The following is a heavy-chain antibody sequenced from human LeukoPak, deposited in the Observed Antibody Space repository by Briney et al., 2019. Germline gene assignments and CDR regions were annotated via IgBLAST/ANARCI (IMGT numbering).Heavy chain of an antibody. Sequence: GGSLRLSCAASGFTFSSYSMNWVRQAPGKGLEWVSSISSSSSYIYYADSVKGRFTISRDNAKNSLYLQMNSLRAEDTAVYYCARDRGVVDYYYYYYMDVWGKGTTVTVPS. V-gene: IGHV3-21*01. D-gene: IGHD2-8*01. CDR3: ARDRGVVDYYYYYYMDV. J-gene: IGHJ6*03. CDR1: GFTFSSYS. CDR2: ISSSSSYI.